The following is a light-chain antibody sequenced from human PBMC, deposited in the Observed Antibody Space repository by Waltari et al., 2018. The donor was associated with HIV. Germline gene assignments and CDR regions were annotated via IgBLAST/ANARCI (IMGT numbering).Light chain of an antibody. CDR2: EGI. J-gene: IGLJ2*01. Sequence: QSALTQPASVSGSPGQSITISCTGPNSDVGNYNLVSWYQHHPGKAPKLIIYEGIKRPSGVSNRISGSKSANTASLTISGLQAEDEADYYCSSYGGSSNWLFGGGTKLTVL. CDR1: NSDVGNYNL. CDR3: SSYGGSSNWL. V-gene: IGLV2-23*01.